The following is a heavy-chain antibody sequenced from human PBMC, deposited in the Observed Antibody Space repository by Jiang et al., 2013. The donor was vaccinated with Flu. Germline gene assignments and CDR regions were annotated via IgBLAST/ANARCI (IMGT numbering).Heavy chain of an antibody. Sequence: GLVKPSETLSLTCTVSGGSISSSSYYWGWIRQPPGKGLEWIGSIYYSGSTYYNPSLKSRVTISVDTSKNQFSLKLSSVTAADTAVYYCARRRFSSPYDYWGQGTLVTVSS. D-gene: IGHD6-13*01. J-gene: IGHJ4*02. V-gene: IGHV4-39*07. CDR1: GGSISSSSYY. CDR2: IYYSGST. CDR3: ARRRFSSPYDY.